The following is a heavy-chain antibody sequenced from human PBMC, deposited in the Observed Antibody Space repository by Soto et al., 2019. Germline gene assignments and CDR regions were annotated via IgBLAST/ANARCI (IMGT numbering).Heavy chain of an antibody. J-gene: IGHJ4*02. Sequence: SLRLSSAAAGFTFSSYSMHWVRQAQGKGLEWVAIISYDGSNIYYADSVKGRFTISRDNSKNTLYLQMDSLRPGGTAVYFCARVYSSLDYGIDYWGPGTLVTVSS. CDR3: ARVYSSLDYGIDY. CDR2: ISYDGSNI. V-gene: IGHV3-30-3*02. D-gene: IGHD6-6*01. CDR1: GFTFSSYS.